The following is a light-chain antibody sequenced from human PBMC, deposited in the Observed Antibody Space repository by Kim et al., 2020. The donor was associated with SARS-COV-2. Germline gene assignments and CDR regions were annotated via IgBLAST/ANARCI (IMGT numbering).Light chain of an antibody. V-gene: IGLV1-47*01. Sequence: GQMVTISCTGSASNIGGNYVFWYQQVPPTAPKLLIFRDNLRPSGVPDRFSGSKSGTSASLAISGLRSEDDGDFYCASWDDSLSGMVFGGGTQLTVL. CDR1: ASNIGGNY. J-gene: IGLJ2*01. CDR3: ASWDDSLSGMV. CDR2: RDN.